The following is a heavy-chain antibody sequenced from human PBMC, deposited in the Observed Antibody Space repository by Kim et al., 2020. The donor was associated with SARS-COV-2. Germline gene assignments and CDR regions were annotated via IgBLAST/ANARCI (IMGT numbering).Heavy chain of an antibody. J-gene: IGHJ4*02. D-gene: IGHD1-26*01. V-gene: IGHV3-33*01. CDR3: ARDEGSWSYYFDY. Sequence: YADSVKGRFTISRDNSKNTLYLQMNSLGAEDTAVYYCARDEGSWSYYFDYWGQGTLVTVSS.